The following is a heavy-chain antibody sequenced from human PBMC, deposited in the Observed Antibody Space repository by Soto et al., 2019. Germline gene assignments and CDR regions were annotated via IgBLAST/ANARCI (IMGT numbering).Heavy chain of an antibody. CDR3: AILGTYYFDNSDNYFDF. Sequence: ASVKVSCKASGYTLARYSIHWVRQAPGQRLEWMGWINAGNGNTKFSQKFQGRVTITRDTSASTAYMELRGLRSEDTAVYYCAILGTYYFDNSDNYFDFWGQGTLVTVSS. J-gene: IGHJ4*02. CDR2: INAGNGNT. CDR1: GYTLARYS. D-gene: IGHD3-22*01. V-gene: IGHV1-3*01.